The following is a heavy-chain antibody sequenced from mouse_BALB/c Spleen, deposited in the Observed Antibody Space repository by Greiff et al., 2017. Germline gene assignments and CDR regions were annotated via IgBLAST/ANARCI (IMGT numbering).Heavy chain of an antibody. CDR2: ISYSGST. CDR1: GYSITSDYA. J-gene: IGHJ3*01. V-gene: IGHV3-2*02. Sequence: EVKVEESGPGLVKPSQSLSLTCTVTGYSITSDYAWNWIRQFPGNKLEWMGYISYSGSTSYNPSLKSRISITRDTSKNQFFLQLNSVTTEDTATYYCARTGTETWFAYWGQGTLVTVSA. D-gene: IGHD4-1*01. CDR3: ARTGTETWFAY.